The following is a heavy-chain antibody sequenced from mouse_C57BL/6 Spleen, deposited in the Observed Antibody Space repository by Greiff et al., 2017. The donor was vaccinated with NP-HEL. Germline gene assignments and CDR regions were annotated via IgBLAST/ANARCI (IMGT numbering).Heavy chain of an antibody. Sequence: VQLQQSGAELVRPGASVKLSCTASGFNIKDYYMHWVKQRPGQGLEWIGMIHPNSGSTNYNEKFKSKATLTVDKSSSTAYMQLSSLTSEDSAVYYCARTGTLYFDVWGTGTTVTVSS. D-gene: IGHD4-1*01. J-gene: IGHJ1*03. V-gene: IGHV1-64*01. CDR2: IHPNSGST. CDR1: GFNIKDYY. CDR3: ARTGTLYFDV.